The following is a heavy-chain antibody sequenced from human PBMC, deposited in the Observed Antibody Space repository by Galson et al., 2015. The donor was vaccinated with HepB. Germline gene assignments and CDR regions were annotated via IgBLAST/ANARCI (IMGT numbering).Heavy chain of an antibody. J-gene: IGHJ4*02. Sequence: SLRLSCAASGFTFSSYAMHWVRQAPGKGLEWVAVISYDGSNKYYADSVKGRFTISRDNSKNTLYLQMNSLRAEDTAVYYCARARTYKYSSSWYRTPRWVSPSDYWGQGTLVTVSS. D-gene: IGHD6-13*01. V-gene: IGHV3-30-3*01. CDR1: GFTFSSYA. CDR2: ISYDGSNK. CDR3: ARARTYKYSSSWYRTPRWVSPSDY.